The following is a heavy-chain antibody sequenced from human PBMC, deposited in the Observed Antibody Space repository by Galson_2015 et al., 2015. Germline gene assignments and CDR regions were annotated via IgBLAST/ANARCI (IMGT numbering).Heavy chain of an antibody. CDR2: IKQDGSLK. Sequence: SLRLSCAASGFTFSGYWMHWVRQAPGKGLEWVAAIKQDGSLKYYVDSVKGRFTISRDNGENSISLQMDSLRVEDTATYYCARVWEDSGLDHYFDYWGQGTRVTVSP. CDR3: ARVWEDSGLDHYFDY. CDR1: GFTFSGYW. D-gene: IGHD5-12*01. J-gene: IGHJ4*02. V-gene: IGHV3-7*01.